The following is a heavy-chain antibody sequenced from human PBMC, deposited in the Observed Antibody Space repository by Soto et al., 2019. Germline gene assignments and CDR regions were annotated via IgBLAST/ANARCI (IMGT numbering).Heavy chain of an antibody. CDR2: INPNSGGT. Sequence: ASVKVSCKASGYTFTGYYMHWVRQAPGRGLEWMGWINPNSGGTNYAQKFQGWVTMTRDTSISTAYMELSRLRSDDTAVYYCVVRSEYYFDYWGQGTLVTVSS. V-gene: IGHV1-2*04. J-gene: IGHJ4*02. D-gene: IGHD2-2*01. CDR1: GYTFTGYY. CDR3: VVRSEYYFDY.